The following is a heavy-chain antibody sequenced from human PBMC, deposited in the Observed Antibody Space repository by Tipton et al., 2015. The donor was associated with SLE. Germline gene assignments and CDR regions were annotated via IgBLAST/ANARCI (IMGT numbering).Heavy chain of an antibody. J-gene: IGHJ5*02. V-gene: IGHV1-18*01. Sequence: VQSGAEVKKPGASVKVSCKASGYTFTSYGISWVRQAPGQGLEWMGWISVYNGYTKFAQRLQGRVTMTKDTSTNTAYMELRSLRFDDTAVYYCARGPYCSGGTCGPRFDPWGQGTLVTVSS. D-gene: IGHD2-15*01. CDR2: ISVYNGYT. CDR3: ARGPYCSGGTCGPRFDP. CDR1: GYTFTSYG.